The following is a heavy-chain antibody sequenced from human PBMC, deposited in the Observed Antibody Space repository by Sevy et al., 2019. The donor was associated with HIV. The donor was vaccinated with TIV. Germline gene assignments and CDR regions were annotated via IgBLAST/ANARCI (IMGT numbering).Heavy chain of an antibody. CDR3: ARGLRFLGAFDY. D-gene: IGHD3-3*01. V-gene: IGHV4-59*13. CDR2: IYYGGST. J-gene: IGHJ4*02. CDR1: GGSISSYY. Sequence: SETLSLTCTVSGGSISSYYWSWIRQPPGKGLEWIGYIYYGGSTNYNPSLKSRVTISVDTSKNQFSRKLSSVTAADTAVYYCARGLRFLGAFDYWGQGTLVTVSS.